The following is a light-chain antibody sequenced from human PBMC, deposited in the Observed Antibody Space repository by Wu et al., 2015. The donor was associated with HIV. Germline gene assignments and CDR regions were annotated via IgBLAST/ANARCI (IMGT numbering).Light chain of an antibody. CDR2: YTS. CDR3: QQYGTSPWT. J-gene: IGKJ1*01. Sequence: EIVMTQSPATLSVSPGERATLSCRASLSVAGNLAWYQQKPGQAPRLLIYYTSTRATGIPARFRGSGSGTDFTLTISRLEPEDFAVYYCQQYGTSPWTFGQGTKVEIK. V-gene: IGKV3-15*01. CDR1: LSVAGN.